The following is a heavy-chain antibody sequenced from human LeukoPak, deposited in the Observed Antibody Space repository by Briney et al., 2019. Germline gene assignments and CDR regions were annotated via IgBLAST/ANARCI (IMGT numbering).Heavy chain of an antibody. Sequence: PGGSLRLSCAASGFTFSSYSMNWVRQAPGKGLEWVSSISSSSSYIYYADSVKGRFTISRDNAKTSLYLQMNSLRAEDTAVYYCARDEIAAAGAFDYWGQGTLVTVSS. J-gene: IGHJ4*02. D-gene: IGHD6-13*01. CDR1: GFTFSSYS. CDR2: ISSSSSYI. CDR3: ARDEIAAAGAFDY. V-gene: IGHV3-21*01.